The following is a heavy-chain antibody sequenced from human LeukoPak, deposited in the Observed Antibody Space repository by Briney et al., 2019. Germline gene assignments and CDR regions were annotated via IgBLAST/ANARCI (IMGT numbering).Heavy chain of an antibody. CDR1: GGSFSGYY. D-gene: IGHD3-22*01. CDR2: INHSGST. J-gene: IGHJ4*02. Sequence: SETLPLTCAVYGGSFSGYYWSWIRQPPGKGLEWIGEINHSGSTNYNPSLKSRVTISVDTSKNQFSLKLSSVTAADTAVYYCARFRPYYYDSSGRRYYFDYWGQGTLVTVSS. V-gene: IGHV4-34*01. CDR3: ARFRPYYYDSSGRRYYFDY.